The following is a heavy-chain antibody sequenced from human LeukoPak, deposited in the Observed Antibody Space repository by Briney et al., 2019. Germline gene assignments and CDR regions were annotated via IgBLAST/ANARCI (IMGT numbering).Heavy chain of an antibody. Sequence: GESLKISCKGSGYSFTSYWIGWVRQMPGKGLGWMGIIYPGDSDTRYSPSFQGQVTISADKSISTAYLQWSSLKASDTAMYYCARGYGYYYDSSGYPDYWGQGTLVTVSS. CDR1: GYSFTSYW. V-gene: IGHV5-51*01. CDR3: ARGYGYYYDSSGYPDY. CDR2: IYPGDSDT. D-gene: IGHD3-22*01. J-gene: IGHJ4*02.